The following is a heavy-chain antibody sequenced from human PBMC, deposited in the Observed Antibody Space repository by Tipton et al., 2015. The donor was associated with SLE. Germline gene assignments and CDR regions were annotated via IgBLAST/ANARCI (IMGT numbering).Heavy chain of an antibody. CDR1: GGSVSSSSYY. J-gene: IGHJ2*01. Sequence: LRLSCTVSGGSVSSSSYYWGWIRQPPGKGLEWIGSIYYTGSTDYNPSLKSRVTISVDTSKNQFSLKLSSMTAADTAMYYCVRDPQGYYYDSRGYFDLWGRGTLVTVSS. CDR3: VRDPQGYYYDSRGYFDL. V-gene: IGHV4-39*02. D-gene: IGHD3-22*01. CDR2: IYYTGST.